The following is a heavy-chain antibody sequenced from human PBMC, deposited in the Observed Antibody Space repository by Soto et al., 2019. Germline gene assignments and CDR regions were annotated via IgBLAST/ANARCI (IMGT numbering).Heavy chain of an antibody. CDR2: FDPEDGET. V-gene: IGHV1-24*01. D-gene: IGHD3-16*01. CDR1: GYTLTELS. Sequence: ASVKVSCKVSGYTLTELSMHWVRQAPGKGLEWMGGFDPEDGETIYAQKFQGRVTMTEDTSTDTAYMELSSLRSEDTAVYYCATFTGYYYYYGMDVWGQGTTVTVS. J-gene: IGHJ6*02. CDR3: ATFTGYYYYYGMDV.